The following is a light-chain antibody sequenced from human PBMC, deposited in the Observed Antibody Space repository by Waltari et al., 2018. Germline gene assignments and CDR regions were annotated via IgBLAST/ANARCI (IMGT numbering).Light chain of an antibody. V-gene: IGLV2-23*02. CDR1: SSDVGAANL. J-gene: IGLJ2*01. Sequence: QSALTQPASVSGSPGQSITVSCTGTSSDVGAANLVPWYQQHPGKAPKLMIYEVAKRPSGISDRFSGSKSGNTASLTISGLQAEDEADYYCCSYARRSSVVFGGGTKLTVL. CDR2: EVA. CDR3: CSYARRSSVV.